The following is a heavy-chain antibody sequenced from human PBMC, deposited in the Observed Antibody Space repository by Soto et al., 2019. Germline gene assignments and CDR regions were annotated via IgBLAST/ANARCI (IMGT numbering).Heavy chain of an antibody. CDR1: GASISSHY. CDR3: VRLVGTRQDHYYMDV. D-gene: IGHD1-26*01. Sequence: PSETLSLTCSVSGASISSHYWGWIRQPPGKGLEWIGYLYYSGNSSYNPSLKSRVTMSVDTSKNQFSLKMTSVTTADRAVYYCVRLVGTRQDHYYMDVWGKGTTVTVSS. CDR2: LYYSGNS. J-gene: IGHJ6*03. V-gene: IGHV4-59*11.